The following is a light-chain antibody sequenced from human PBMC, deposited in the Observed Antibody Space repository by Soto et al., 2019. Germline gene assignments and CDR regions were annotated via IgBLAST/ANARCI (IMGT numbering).Light chain of an antibody. CDR1: SSDVGSYSR. V-gene: IGLV2-18*01. CDR3: SLYTSSSLYV. J-gene: IGLJ1*01. CDR2: EVS. Sequence: QSALTQPPSVSGSPGQSVTISCTGTSSDVGSYSRVSWYQQPPGTAPKLMIYEVSNRPSGVPDRFSGSKSGNTASLTISGLQAEDEADYYCSLYTSSSLYVFGTGTKVTVL.